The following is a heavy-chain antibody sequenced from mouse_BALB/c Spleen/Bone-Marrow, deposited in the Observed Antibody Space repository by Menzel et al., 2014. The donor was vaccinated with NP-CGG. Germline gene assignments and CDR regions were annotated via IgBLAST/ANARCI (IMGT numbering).Heavy chain of an antibody. D-gene: IGHD1-1*01. Sequence: EVHLVESGGGLVQPGGSRKLSCAASGFTFSDYGMAWVRQAPGKGPEWVAFISNLAYSIYYTDTVTGRFTISRENAKNPLYLEMSSLRSEDTAMYYCARALAYGSSFDYWGQGTTLTVSS. CDR3: ARALAYGSSFDY. J-gene: IGHJ2*01. V-gene: IGHV5-15*02. CDR2: ISNLAYSI. CDR1: GFTFSDYG.